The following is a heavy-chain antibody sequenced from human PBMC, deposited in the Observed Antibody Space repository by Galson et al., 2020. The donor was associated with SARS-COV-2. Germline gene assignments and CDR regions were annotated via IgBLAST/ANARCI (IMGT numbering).Heavy chain of an antibody. CDR2: FDPEDGET. V-gene: IGHV1-24*01. CDR1: GYTLTELS. J-gene: IGHJ5*02. CDR3: ATGSVRGTPNWFDP. D-gene: IGHD3-10*02. Sequence: ASVKVSCKVSGYTLTELSMHWSRQAPGKGLEWMGGFDPEDGETIYAQKFQGRVTMTEDTSTDTAYMELSSLRSEDTAVYYCATGSVRGTPNWFDPWGQGTLVTVSS.